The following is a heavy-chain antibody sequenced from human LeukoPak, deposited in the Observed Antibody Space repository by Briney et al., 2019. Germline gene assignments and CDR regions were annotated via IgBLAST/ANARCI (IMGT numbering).Heavy chain of an antibody. V-gene: IGHV1-69*06. CDR3: ARGQQWLVNWFDP. D-gene: IGHD6-19*01. J-gene: IGHJ5*02. CDR2: IIPIFGTA. CDR1: GGTFSSYA. Sequence: SVKVSCKASGGTFSSYAISWVRQAPGQGLEWMGGIIPIFGTANYAQKFQGRVTITADKSTSTAYMELSSLRSEDAAVYYCARGQQWLVNWFDPWGQGTLVTVSS.